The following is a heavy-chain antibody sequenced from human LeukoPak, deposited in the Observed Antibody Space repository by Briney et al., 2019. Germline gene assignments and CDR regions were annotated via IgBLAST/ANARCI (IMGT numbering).Heavy chain of an antibody. CDR1: GFTFSSYG. CDR2: IRYDGSNK. Sequence: PGGSLRLSCAASGFTFSSYGMHWVRQAPGKGLEWVAFIRYDGSNKYYADSVKGRFTISRDNSKNTLYLQMNSLRAEDTAEYYCATPFRGDRSVDDAFDIWGQGTMVTVSS. CDR3: ATPFRGDRSVDDAFDI. V-gene: IGHV3-30*02. D-gene: IGHD3-22*01. J-gene: IGHJ3*02.